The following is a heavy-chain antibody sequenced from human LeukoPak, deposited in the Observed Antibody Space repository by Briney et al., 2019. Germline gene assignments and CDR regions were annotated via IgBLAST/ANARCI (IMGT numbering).Heavy chain of an antibody. D-gene: IGHD6-13*01. CDR2: IYYSGST. V-gene: IGHV4-59*01. J-gene: IGHJ6*03. CDR1: GGSISSYY. Sequence: PSETLSLTCTVSGGSISSYYWSWVRQPPGKGLEWIGYIYYSGSTNYNPSLKSRVTISVDTSKNQFSLKLSSVTAADTAVYYCAREARVGQPHTRYYYYYMDVWGKGTTVTVSS. CDR3: AREARVGQPHTRYYYYYMDV.